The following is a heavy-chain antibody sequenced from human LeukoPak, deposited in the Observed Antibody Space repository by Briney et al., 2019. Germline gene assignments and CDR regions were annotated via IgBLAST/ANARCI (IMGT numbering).Heavy chain of an antibody. CDR1: GFTFSSSA. J-gene: IGHJ4*02. V-gene: IGHV3-23*01. CDR3: AKQLGYCSDGSCYFPY. D-gene: IGHD2-15*01. Sequence: GGSLRLSCAASGFTFSSSAMSWVRQAPGKGLEWVSAISNNGGYTYYADSVQGQFTISRDNSKSTLCLQMNSLGAEDTAVYYCAKQLGYCSDGSCYFPYWGQGTLVTVSS. CDR2: ISNNGGYT.